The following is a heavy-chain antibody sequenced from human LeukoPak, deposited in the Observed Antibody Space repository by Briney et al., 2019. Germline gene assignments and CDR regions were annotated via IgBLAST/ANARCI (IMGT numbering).Heavy chain of an antibody. D-gene: IGHD3-3*02. Sequence: SGTLSLTCTVSGDSISSSNWWSWVRQPPGEGLEWIGEIYHSGRTNYNPSLKSRVTISVDTSKNQFSLKLSSVTAADTAVYYCAREVVLEHRYYFDYWGQGTLVTVSS. CDR2: IYHSGRT. J-gene: IGHJ4*02. CDR1: GDSISSSNW. CDR3: AREVVLEHRYYFDY. V-gene: IGHV4-4*02.